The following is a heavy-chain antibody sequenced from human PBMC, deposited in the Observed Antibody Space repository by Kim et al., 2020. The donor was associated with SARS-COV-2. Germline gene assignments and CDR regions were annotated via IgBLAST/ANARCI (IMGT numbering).Heavy chain of an antibody. CDR1: GFTFNNYA. V-gene: IGHV3-23*01. Sequence: GGSLRLSCTASGFTFNNYAMTWVRHVAGEGLQWISSISHTGASTHSADSLKGRFTISRDNSESKVFLQMDRLAAEDTGIYYCAKNGRLGVIDYWGQGTLVTVSS. CDR3: AKNGRLGVIDY. J-gene: IGHJ4*02. D-gene: IGHD7-27*01. CDR2: ISHTGAST.